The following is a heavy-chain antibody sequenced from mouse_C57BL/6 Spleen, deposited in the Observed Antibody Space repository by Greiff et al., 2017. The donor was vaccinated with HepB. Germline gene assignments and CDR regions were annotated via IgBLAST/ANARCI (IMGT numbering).Heavy chain of an antibody. Sequence: QVQLQQPGAELVKPGASVKLSCKASGYTFTSYWMQWVKQRPGQGLEWIGEIDPSDSYTNYNQKFKGKATLTVDTSSSTAYLQLSSLTSEDSAVYYGARRRLANWVVGDYFDYWGQGTTLTVSS. D-gene: IGHD4-1*01. V-gene: IGHV1-50*01. J-gene: IGHJ2*01. CDR3: ARRRLANWVVGDYFDY. CDR1: GYTFTSYW. CDR2: IDPSDSYT.